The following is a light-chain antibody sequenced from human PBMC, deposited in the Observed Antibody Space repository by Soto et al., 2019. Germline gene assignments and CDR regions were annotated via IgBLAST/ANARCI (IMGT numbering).Light chain of an antibody. CDR2: QTS. CDR3: HQRQSWPRT. J-gene: IGKJ1*01. V-gene: IGKV3-11*01. Sequence: EIVLTQSPATLSSFPGDRVTLSCRDSQYINTRLAWYQHRPGQAPRLLIYQTSIRAAGIPARFSASGTGTVFTLTISDVQPEDFAVYYCHQRQSWPRTFGQGTKVDI. CDR1: QYINTR.